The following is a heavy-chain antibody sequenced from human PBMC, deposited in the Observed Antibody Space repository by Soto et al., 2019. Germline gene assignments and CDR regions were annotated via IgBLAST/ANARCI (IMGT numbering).Heavy chain of an antibody. J-gene: IGHJ4*02. CDR3: ARDGRIMITFGGVIAPFDY. Sequence: EVQLVESGGGLVQPGGSLRLSCAASGFTFSSYSMNWVRQAPGKGLEWVSYISSSSSTIYYADSVKGRFTISRDNAKNSLYLQMNSLRADDTAVYYCARDGRIMITFGGVIAPFDYWGQGTLVTVSS. D-gene: IGHD3-16*02. CDR2: ISSSSSTI. V-gene: IGHV3-48*01. CDR1: GFTFSSYS.